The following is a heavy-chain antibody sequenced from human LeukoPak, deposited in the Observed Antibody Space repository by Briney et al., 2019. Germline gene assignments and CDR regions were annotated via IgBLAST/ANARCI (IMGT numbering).Heavy chain of an antibody. CDR2: IYTSGST. J-gene: IGHJ4*02. V-gene: IGHV4-4*07. CDR3: ARDDPTNDSSGYYYRGEIFDY. CDR1: GDSISNFY. Sequence: SETLSLTCTVSGDSISNFYWSWIRQPAGKGLEWIGRIYTSGSTNYNPSLKSRVTMSVDTSKNQFSLKLSSVTAADTAVYYCARDDPTNDSSGYYYRGEIFDYWGQGTLVTVSS. D-gene: IGHD3-22*01.